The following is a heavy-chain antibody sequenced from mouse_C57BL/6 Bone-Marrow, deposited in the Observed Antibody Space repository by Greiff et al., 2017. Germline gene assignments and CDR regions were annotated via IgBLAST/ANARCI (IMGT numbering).Heavy chain of an antibody. D-gene: IGHD2-4*01. CDR3: ARHPYYDYDLYYAMDY. CDR1: GYTFTEYT. J-gene: IGHJ4*01. CDR2: FYPGSGSI. V-gene: IGHV1-62-2*01. Sequence: QVQLQQSGAELVKPGASVKLSCKASGYTFTEYTIHWVKQRSGQGLEWIGWFYPGSGSIKYNEKFKDKATLTADKSSSTVYMELSRLTSEDAAVYFCARHPYYDYDLYYAMDYWGQGTSVTVSS.